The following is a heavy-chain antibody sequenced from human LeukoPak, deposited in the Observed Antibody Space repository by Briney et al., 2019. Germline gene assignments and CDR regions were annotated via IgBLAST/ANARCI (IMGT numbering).Heavy chain of an antibody. J-gene: IGHJ1*01. V-gene: IGHV1-2*02. CDR2: IDPKSGGT. Sequence: ASVKVSCKASGYTFTAYYIHWVRQAPGQGLEWMGWIDPKSGGTGYAQKFQGRINMTRDTSINTAYMELNFLRSDDTAVHFCATGERGSSWWDGLHHWGQGTLVTVSS. D-gene: IGHD6-13*01. CDR1: GYTFTAYY. CDR3: ATGERGSSWWDGLHH.